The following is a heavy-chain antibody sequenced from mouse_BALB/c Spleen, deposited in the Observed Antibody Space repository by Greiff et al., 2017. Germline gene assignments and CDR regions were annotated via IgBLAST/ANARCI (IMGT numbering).Heavy chain of an antibody. J-gene: IGHJ4*01. D-gene: IGHD2-1*01. Sequence: EVQRVESGGGLVQPKGSLKLSCAASGFTFNTYAMNWVRQAPGKGLEWVARIRSKSNNYATYYADSVKDRFTISRDDSQSMLYLQMNNLKTEDTAMYYCVRQGGNYGMDYWGQGTSVTVSS. CDR3: VRQGGNYGMDY. CDR2: IRSKSNNYAT. CDR1: GFTFNTYA. V-gene: IGHV10-1*02.